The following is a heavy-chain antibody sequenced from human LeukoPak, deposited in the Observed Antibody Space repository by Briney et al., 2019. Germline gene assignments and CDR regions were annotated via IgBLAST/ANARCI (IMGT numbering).Heavy chain of an antibody. V-gene: IGHV3-21*01. CDR2: ISSSSSYI. CDR1: GFTFSSYS. CDR3: ARDNKRYFDWLHRWAFDI. J-gene: IGHJ3*02. D-gene: IGHD3-9*01. Sequence: PGGSLRLSCAASGFTFSSYSMNWVRQAPGKGLEWVSSISSSSSYIYYADSVKGRFTISRDNAKNSLYLQMNSLRAEDTAVYYCARDNKRYFDWLHRWAFDIRGQGTMVTVSS.